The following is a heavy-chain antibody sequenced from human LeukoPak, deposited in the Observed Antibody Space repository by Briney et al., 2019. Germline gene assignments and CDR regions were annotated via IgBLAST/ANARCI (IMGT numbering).Heavy chain of an antibody. D-gene: IGHD2/OR15-2a*01. Sequence: GGSLTLSCAASGFTFSSYAMHWVRQAPGKELEWVAVISYDGSNKYYADSVKGRFTISRDNSKNTLYLQMNSLGAEDTAVYYCARVIGLVDYFDYWGQGTLVTVSS. J-gene: IGHJ4*02. CDR1: GFTFSSYA. CDR3: ARVIGLVDYFDY. V-gene: IGHV3-30-3*01. CDR2: ISYDGSNK.